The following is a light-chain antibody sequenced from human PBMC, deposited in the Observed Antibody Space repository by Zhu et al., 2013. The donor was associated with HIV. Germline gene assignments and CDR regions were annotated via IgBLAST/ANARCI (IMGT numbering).Light chain of an antibody. CDR2: WAS. V-gene: IGKV4-1*01. Sequence: DIVMTQSPDSLAVSLGERATINCKSSQSVLYSSNNKNYLAWYQQKPGQPPKLLIYWASTRESGVPDRFSGSGSGTDFTLTISSLQAEDVATYYCQQYNTYSTFGQGTKVEVK. CDR1: QSVLYSSNNKNY. CDR3: QQYNTYST. J-gene: IGKJ1*01.